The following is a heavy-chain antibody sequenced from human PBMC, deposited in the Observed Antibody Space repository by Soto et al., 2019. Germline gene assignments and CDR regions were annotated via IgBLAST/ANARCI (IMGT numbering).Heavy chain of an antibody. D-gene: IGHD1-26*01. V-gene: IGHV1-2*04. J-gene: IGHJ4*02. CDR2: INPNSGGT. CDR1: GYTFTGYY. CDR3: AREAGWELFDY. Sequence: QVQLVQSGAEVKKPGASVKVSCKASGYTFTGYYMHWVRQAPGQGLEWMGWINPNSGGTNYAQKVQGWVPMTRDTSIGTAYMERSRLRSDDTAVYYCAREAGWELFDYWGQGTLVTVSS.